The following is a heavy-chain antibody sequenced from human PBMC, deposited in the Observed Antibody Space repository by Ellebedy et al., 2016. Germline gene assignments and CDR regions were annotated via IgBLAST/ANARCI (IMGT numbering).Heavy chain of an antibody. V-gene: IGHV4-34*01. CDR2: INHSGST. CDR3: ARGGRNYGSGSHYDY. J-gene: IGHJ4*02. D-gene: IGHD3-10*01. CDR1: GGSFSGYY. Sequence: SETLSLTXAVYGGSFSGYYWSWIRQPPGKGLEWIGEINHSGSTNYNPSLKSRVTISVDTSKNQFSLKLSSVTAADTAVYYCARGGRNYGSGSHYDYWGQGTLVTVSS.